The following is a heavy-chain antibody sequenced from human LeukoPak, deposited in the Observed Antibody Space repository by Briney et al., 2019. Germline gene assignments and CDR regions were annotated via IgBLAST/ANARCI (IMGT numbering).Heavy chain of an antibody. CDR2: IYYSGST. Sequence: HPSETLSLTCTVSGGSISSSSYYWGWIRQPPGKGLEWIGSIYYSGSTYYNPSLKSRVTISVDTSKNQFSLKLSSVTAADTAVYYCARGDQISLTQYSGYDPREVWGQGTLVTVSS. V-gene: IGHV4-39*07. J-gene: IGHJ4*02. CDR3: ARGDQISLTQYSGYDPREV. D-gene: IGHD5-12*01. CDR1: GGSISSSSYY.